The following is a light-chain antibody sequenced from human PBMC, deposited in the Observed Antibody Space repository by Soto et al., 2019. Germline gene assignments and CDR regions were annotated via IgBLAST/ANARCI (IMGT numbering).Light chain of an antibody. CDR2: GAS. CDR3: VQYGGSPLFT. Sequence: EIVLTQSPGTLSLSPGERATLSCRASQGVTPAYLAWYHHKQGQAPRLLIYGASNRATVIPDRFSGSGSGRDFPLTISRLEPEDLVVYSCVQYGGSPLFTFGPGTRVDFK. V-gene: IGKV3-20*01. J-gene: IGKJ3*01. CDR1: QGVTPAY.